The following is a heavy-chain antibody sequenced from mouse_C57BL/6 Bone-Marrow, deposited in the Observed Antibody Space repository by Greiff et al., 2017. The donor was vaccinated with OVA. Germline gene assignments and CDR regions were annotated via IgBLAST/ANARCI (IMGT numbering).Heavy chain of an antibody. Sequence: EVQLQQSGPELVKPGDSVKISCKASGYSFTGYFMNWVMQSHEKSLEWIGRINPYNGDTFYNQKFKGKATLTVDKSSSTAHMELRSLTSEDSAVYYCAREGGYYYGLYYYAMDYWGQGTSVTVSS. V-gene: IGHV1-20*01. D-gene: IGHD1-1*01. CDR1: GYSFTGYF. J-gene: IGHJ4*01. CDR2: INPYNGDT. CDR3: AREGGYYYGLYYYAMDY.